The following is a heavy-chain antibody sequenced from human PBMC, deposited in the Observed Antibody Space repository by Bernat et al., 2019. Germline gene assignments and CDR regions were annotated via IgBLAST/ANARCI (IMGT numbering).Heavy chain of an antibody. CDR2: IYSGGST. CDR1: GFTVSSNY. Sequence: EVQLVESGGGLVQPGGSLRLSCAASGFTVSSNYMSWVRQAPGKGLEWVSVIYSGGSTYYADSVKGRFTISRHNSKNTLYLQMNSLRAEDTAVYYCARDRLRYDSSGFHAFDIWGQGTMVTVSS. V-gene: IGHV3-53*04. J-gene: IGHJ3*02. D-gene: IGHD3-22*01. CDR3: ARDRLRYDSSGFHAFDI.